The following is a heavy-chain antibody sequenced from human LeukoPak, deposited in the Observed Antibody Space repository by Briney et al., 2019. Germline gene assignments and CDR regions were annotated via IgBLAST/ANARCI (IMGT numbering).Heavy chain of an antibody. CDR1: GFTFSSYA. V-gene: IGHV3-23*01. D-gene: IGHD3-22*01. CDR3: AKDLGTMIVVVTLYY. CDR2: ISGSGGST. J-gene: IGHJ4*02. Sequence: TGGSLRLSCAASGFTFSSYAMNWVRQAPGKGLEWVSGISGSGGSTYYADSVKGRFTISRDNSKTTLYLQMNSLRAEDAAVYYCAKDLGTMIVVVTLYYWGQGTLVTVSS.